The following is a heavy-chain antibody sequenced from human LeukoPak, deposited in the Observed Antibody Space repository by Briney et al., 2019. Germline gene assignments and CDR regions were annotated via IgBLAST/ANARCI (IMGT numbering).Heavy chain of an antibody. D-gene: IGHD3-3*01. J-gene: IGHJ4*02. V-gene: IGHV1-24*01. CDR3: TTRSGDFWSGFVN. CDR1: GNSLSELS. CDR2: FDPEEAKM. Sequence: ASVTVSCKVSGNSLSELSIQWVRQAPGKGLECVGGFDPEEAKMVYAQNFQGRVTMTEDSSTQTAYMELSGLTSDDTAVYYCTTRSGDFWSGFVNWGQGTLDTVSS.